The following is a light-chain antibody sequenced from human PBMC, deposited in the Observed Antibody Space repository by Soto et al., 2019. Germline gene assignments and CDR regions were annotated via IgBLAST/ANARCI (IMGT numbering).Light chain of an antibody. CDR1: SSDVGAYNY. J-gene: IGLJ3*02. CDR3: CSYTGSITWV. Sequence: QSALTQPASVSGSPGQSITISCTGTSSDVGAYNYVSWYQLHPGKAPKLMIYEVSNRPSGVSNRFSGSKSGNTASLTISGLQAEDEADYYCCSYTGSITWVFGGGTKLTVL. V-gene: IGLV2-14*01. CDR2: EVS.